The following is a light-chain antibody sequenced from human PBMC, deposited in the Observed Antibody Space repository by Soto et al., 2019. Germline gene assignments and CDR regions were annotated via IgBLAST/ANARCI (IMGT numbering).Light chain of an antibody. Sequence: QSVLTQPASVSGSPGQSITISCTGTSGDVGGYHYVSWYQQHPGKAPKLMIYEVTNRPSGVSDRFSGSDSGNMATLTISRVEAGDEADYYCQVWDTNSDYVFGSGTKVTV. CDR2: EVT. CDR3: QVWDTNSDYV. J-gene: IGLJ1*01. CDR1: SGDVGGYHY. V-gene: IGLV2-14*01.